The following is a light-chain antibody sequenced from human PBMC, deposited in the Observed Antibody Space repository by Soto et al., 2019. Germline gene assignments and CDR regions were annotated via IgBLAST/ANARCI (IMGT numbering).Light chain of an antibody. CDR1: QGVSSSY. V-gene: IGKV3D-7*01. J-gene: IGKJ3*01. CDR2: GAS. CDR3: QQDYNLPPFT. Sequence: PGVRVTLSCRASQGVSSSYLTWYQQKPGQAPRLLIYGASTRATGIPARFSGSGSGTDFTLTISSLQPEDFAVYYCQQDYNLPPFTFGPGTKVDIK.